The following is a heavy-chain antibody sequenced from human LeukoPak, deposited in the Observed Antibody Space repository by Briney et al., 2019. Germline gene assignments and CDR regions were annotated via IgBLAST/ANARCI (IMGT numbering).Heavy chain of an antibody. CDR3: AKDQYYYDSSGFRDYGMDV. CDR1: GYTFTGYY. D-gene: IGHD3-22*01. Sequence: SCKASGYTFTGYYMHWVRQAPGKGLEWVAVISYDGSNKYYADSVKGRFTISRDNSKNTLYLQMNSLRAEDTAVYYCAKDQYYYDSSGFRDYGMDVWGQGTTVTVSS. V-gene: IGHV3-30-3*02. CDR2: ISYDGSNK. J-gene: IGHJ6*02.